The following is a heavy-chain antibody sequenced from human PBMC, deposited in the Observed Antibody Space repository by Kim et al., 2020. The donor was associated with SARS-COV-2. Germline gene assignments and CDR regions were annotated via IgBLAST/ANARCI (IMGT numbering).Heavy chain of an antibody. D-gene: IGHD6-13*01. CDR2: TT. J-gene: IGHJ4*02. Sequence: TTGYAAPVKGRFTISRDGSKNTLYLQMNSLKTEDTAVYYCTTGSQQLVLHYWGQGTLVTVSS. CDR3: TTGSQQLVLHY. V-gene: IGHV3-15*01.